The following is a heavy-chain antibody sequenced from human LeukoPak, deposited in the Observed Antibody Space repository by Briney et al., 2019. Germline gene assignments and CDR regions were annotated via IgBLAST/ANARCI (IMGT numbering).Heavy chain of an antibody. CDR3: ARDRSGIYDAFDI. CDR1: GFTFSIYG. CDR2: ISKDGSNK. Sequence: GGSLRLSCAAAGFTFSIYGIHWVRQAPGKGLEWVAVISKDGSNKDYADSVKGRFIISRDNSKNTLYLQMNSLRAEDTAVYYCARDRSGIYDAFDIWGQGTMVTVSS. V-gene: IGHV3-30*03. D-gene: IGHD1-14*01. J-gene: IGHJ3*02.